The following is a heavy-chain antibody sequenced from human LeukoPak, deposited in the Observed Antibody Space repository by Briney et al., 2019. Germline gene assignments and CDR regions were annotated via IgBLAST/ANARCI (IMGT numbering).Heavy chain of an antibody. D-gene: IGHD3-3*01. CDR1: GGTFSSYA. V-gene: IGHV1-69*05. J-gene: IGHJ6*03. CDR3: ATSLWSATYYYYYMDV. Sequence: SVKVSCRASGGTFSSYAISWVRQAPEQGLEWMGGIIPIFGTANYAQKFQGRVTITTDESTSTAYMELSRLRSEDTAVYYCATSLWSATYYYYYMDVWGKGTTVTVSS. CDR2: IIPIFGTA.